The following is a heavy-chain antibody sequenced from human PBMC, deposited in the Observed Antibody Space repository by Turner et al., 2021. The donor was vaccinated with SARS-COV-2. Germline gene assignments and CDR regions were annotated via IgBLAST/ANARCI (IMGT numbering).Heavy chain of an antibody. Sequence: QLQLQESSPGLVQPSETLSLTCTVPGGSFSSSSYYWGWVRQPPGKGLEWIGSIYYSGSTYYNPSLKSRVTISVDTSKNQFSLKLSSVTAADTAVYYCARDWGVAAAAYLARFDPWGQGTLVTVSS. CDR3: ARDWGVAAAAYLARFDP. V-gene: IGHV4-39*02. D-gene: IGHD6-13*01. CDR2: IYYSGST. J-gene: IGHJ5*02. CDR1: GGSFSSSSYY.